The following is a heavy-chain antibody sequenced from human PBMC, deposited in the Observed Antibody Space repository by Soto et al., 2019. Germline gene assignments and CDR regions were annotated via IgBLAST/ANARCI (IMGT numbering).Heavy chain of an antibody. D-gene: IGHD3-10*01. J-gene: IGHJ4*02. CDR1: GFTFSNAW. V-gene: IGHV3-15*01. CDR2: IKSKTDGGTT. CDR3: TTAREYHYGSGSAPYFDY. Sequence: GSLIRSCAASGFTFSNAWMSLVRQAPGKGLEWVGRIKSKTDGGTTDYAAPVEGRFTISRDDSKNTLYLQMNSLKTEDTAVYYCTTAREYHYGSGSAPYFDYWGQGTLVTVSS.